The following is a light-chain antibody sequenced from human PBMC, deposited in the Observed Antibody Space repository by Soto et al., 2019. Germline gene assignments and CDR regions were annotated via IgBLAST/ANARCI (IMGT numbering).Light chain of an antibody. CDR3: QPYDTTPPT. CDR1: QSVNSNY. J-gene: IGKJ1*01. V-gene: IGKV3-20*01. CDR2: GAS. Sequence: EIVLTQSPGTLSLSPGERATLSCRASQSVNSNYLAWYQRKPGQAPRLLIYGASNRSTDIPYRFSASGSGTDFTLTITRLEAADFAVYYYQPYDTTPPTFGQGTNVEVK.